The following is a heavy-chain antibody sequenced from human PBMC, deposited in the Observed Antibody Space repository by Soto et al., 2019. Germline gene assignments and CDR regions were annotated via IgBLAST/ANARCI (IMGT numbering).Heavy chain of an antibody. CDR3: AKRGAAGPRNNWFDP. Sequence: GGSLRLSCAASGFTFSSYAMSWVRQAPGKGLEWVSAISGSGGSTYYADSVKGRFTISRDNSKNTLYLQMNSLRAEDTAVYYCAKRGAAGPRNNWFDPWGQGTLVTVSS. CDR2: ISGSGGST. J-gene: IGHJ5*02. CDR1: GFTFSSYA. V-gene: IGHV3-23*01. D-gene: IGHD6-13*01.